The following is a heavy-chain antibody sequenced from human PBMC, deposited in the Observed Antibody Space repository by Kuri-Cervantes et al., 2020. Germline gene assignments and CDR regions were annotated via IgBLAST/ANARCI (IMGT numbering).Heavy chain of an antibody. Sequence: WVRQMPGKGLEWIGYIYYSGSTYYNPSLKSLVTISXDTSKNQFSLKLSSVTAADTAVYYCAGSGVVAAAFDYWGQGTLVTVSS. D-gene: IGHD2-15*01. J-gene: IGHJ4*02. CDR2: IYYSGST. CDR3: AGSGVVAAAFDY. V-gene: IGHV4-31*01.